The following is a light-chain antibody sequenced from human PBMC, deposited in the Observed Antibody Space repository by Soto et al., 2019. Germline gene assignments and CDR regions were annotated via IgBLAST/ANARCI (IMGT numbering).Light chain of an antibody. J-gene: IGKJ4*01. CDR1: QRIFHSPDNKDF. CDR3: QQYYSTPVT. Sequence: DIVMTHTPDSLAVSPGERAATTCKSSQRIFHSPDNKDFLGWYQQKPGQPPKLLIYGASTRASGVPDRFSVSGSETEFHLTITSTQSQDVTQSYCQQYYSTPVTFGAGTQVEIK. CDR2: GAS. V-gene: IGKV4-1*01.